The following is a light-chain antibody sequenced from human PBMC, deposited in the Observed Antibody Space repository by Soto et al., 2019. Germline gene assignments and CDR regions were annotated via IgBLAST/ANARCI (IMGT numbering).Light chain of an antibody. Sequence: EIVMTQSPATLSVSPGERATLSCRASQSVSSNLAWYQQKPGQAPRLLIYGASIRATGIPARFSGSGSGTEFTLTISSLQSEDFAVYSCQQYNNWPTFGGGTKVEIK. CDR2: GAS. V-gene: IGKV3D-15*01. CDR1: QSVSSN. CDR3: QQYNNWPT. J-gene: IGKJ4*01.